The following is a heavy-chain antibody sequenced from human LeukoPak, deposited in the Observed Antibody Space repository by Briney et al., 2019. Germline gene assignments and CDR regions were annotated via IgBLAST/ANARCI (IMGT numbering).Heavy chain of an antibody. J-gene: IGHJ5*02. Sequence: GGSLRLSCAASGFTFSGYGMHWVRQAPGKGLEWVAVISYDGSNKYYADSVKGRFTISRDNSKNTLYLQMNSLRAEDTAVYYCAKVPPTMGATDWFDPWGQGTLVTVSS. CDR2: ISYDGSNK. CDR3: AKVPPTMGATDWFDP. V-gene: IGHV3-30*18. CDR1: GFTFSGYG. D-gene: IGHD1-26*01.